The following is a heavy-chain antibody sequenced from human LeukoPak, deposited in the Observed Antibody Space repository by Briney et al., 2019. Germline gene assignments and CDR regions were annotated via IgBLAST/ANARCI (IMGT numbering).Heavy chain of an antibody. V-gene: IGHV4-28*01. Sequence: SETLSLTCAVSGYSISSNHWWGWIRQPPGKGLEWTGYIFYAGSTYYNPSLKSRVTMSVDTSKNQFSLRLRSVTAVDTAVYYCARIGPILGAAWVDYWGQGTLVSVSS. CDR2: IFYAGST. J-gene: IGHJ4*02. CDR1: GYSISSNHW. CDR3: ARIGPILGAAWVDY. D-gene: IGHD3-3*02.